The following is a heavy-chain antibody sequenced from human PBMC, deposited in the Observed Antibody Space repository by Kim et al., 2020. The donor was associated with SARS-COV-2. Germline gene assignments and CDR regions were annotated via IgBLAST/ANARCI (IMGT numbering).Heavy chain of an antibody. J-gene: IGHJ4*02. V-gene: IGHV3-21*01. CDR3: AICPTDHVLLWF. Sequence: YADAVNDRFTISRDNAKNSLYLQMNSLRAEDTAGYYCAICPTDHVLLWFWGQGTLVTVSS. D-gene: IGHD3-10*01.